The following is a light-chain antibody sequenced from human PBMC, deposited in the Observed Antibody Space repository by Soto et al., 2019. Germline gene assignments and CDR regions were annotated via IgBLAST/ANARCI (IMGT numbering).Light chain of an antibody. Sequence: TLSVSPGERATLSCRASQSVSSNLAWYQQKPGQAPRLLIYGASTRATGIPARFSGSGSGTEFPLTIRSLQSEDFAVYYCQQYNNWPPWTFGQGTKVEIK. CDR3: QQYNNWPPWT. J-gene: IGKJ1*01. V-gene: IGKV3-15*01. CDR1: QSVSSN. CDR2: GAS.